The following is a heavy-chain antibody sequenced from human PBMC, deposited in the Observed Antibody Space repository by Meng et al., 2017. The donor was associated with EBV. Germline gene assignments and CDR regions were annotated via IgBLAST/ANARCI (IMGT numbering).Heavy chain of an antibody. Sequence: VQLVQYGAEVKKPRASVKVSCKASGYTFTSYGISWVRQAPGQGLEWMGWISAYNGNTNYAQKLQGRVTMTTDTSTSTAYMELRSLRSDDTAAYYCARDGRLYDTPSPFDYWGQGTLVTVSS. CDR2: ISAYNGNT. J-gene: IGHJ4*02. CDR3: ARDGRLYDTPSPFDY. V-gene: IGHV1-18*01. CDR1: GYTFTSYG. D-gene: IGHD3-22*01.